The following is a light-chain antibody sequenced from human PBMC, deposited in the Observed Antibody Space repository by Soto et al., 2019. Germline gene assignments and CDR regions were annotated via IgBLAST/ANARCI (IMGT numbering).Light chain of an antibody. V-gene: IGLV2-8*01. J-gene: IGLJ1*01. CDR1: SSDVGGYKY. Sequence: QSALTQPPSASGSPGQSVTISCTGTSSDVGGYKYVSWYQQHPGKVPKLMIYEVSKRPSGVPDRFSGSKSGNTASLTVSGLQAEDEADYYCSSYAGSNTDYVFGTGTTFTVL. CDR3: SSYAGSNTDYV. CDR2: EVS.